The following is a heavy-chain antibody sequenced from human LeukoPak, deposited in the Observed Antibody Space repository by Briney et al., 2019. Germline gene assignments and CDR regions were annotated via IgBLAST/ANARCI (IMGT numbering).Heavy chain of an antibody. D-gene: IGHD2-15*01. CDR2: IYPGDSDT. J-gene: IGHJ4*02. CDR1: GYSFTSYW. Sequence: GESLKISCKGSGYSFTSYWIGWVRQMPGKGLEWMGIIYPGDSDTRYSPSFQGQVTISADKSISTAYLQWSSLKASDTAMYYCARDPRGVAATPGLLDDWGQGTLVTVSS. V-gene: IGHV5-51*01. CDR3: ARDPRGVAATPGLLDD.